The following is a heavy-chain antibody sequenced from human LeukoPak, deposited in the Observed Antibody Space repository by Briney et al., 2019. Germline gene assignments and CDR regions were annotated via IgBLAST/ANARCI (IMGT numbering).Heavy chain of an antibody. J-gene: IGHJ5*02. CDR1: GGTFSSYA. CDR3: ASLYSSSAADWFDP. Sequence: SVKVSCKASGGTFSSYAISWVRQAPGQGLEWMGGIIPIFGTANYAQKFQGRVTITADESTSTTYMELSSLRSEDTAVYYCASLYSSSAADWFDPWGQGTLVTVSS. D-gene: IGHD6-6*01. CDR2: IIPIFGTA. V-gene: IGHV1-69*01.